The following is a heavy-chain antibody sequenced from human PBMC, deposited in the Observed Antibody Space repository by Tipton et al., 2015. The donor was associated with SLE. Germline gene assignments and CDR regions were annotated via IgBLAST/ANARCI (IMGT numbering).Heavy chain of an antibody. Sequence: LRLSCAVSGGSISSGGYSWSWIRQPPGKGLEWIGYIYHSGSTYYNPSLKSRVTISVDRSKNQFSLKLSSVTAADTAVYYCARRRINNWNDPVWFDPWGQGTLVTVSS. J-gene: IGHJ5*02. D-gene: IGHD1-20*01. V-gene: IGHV4-30-2*02. CDR2: IYHSGST. CDR1: GGSISSGGYS. CDR3: ARRRINNWNDPVWFDP.